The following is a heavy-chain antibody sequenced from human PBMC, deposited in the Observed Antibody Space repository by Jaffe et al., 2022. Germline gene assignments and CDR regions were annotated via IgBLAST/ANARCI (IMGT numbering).Heavy chain of an antibody. CDR2: VDPNAGGT. Sequence: QVQLVQSGAEVMKPGASVKVSCKASGYTFTGYYIHWVRQAPGQGLEWMGWVDPNAGGTKFAQKFQGRVTMTRDTSISTAFMELSSLTSDDTAVYYCARDSGDYYGSGSTFDYWGQGTLVTVSS. V-gene: IGHV1-2*02. CDR1: GYTFTGYY. D-gene: IGHD3-10*01. CDR3: ARDSGDYYGSGSTFDY. J-gene: IGHJ4*02.